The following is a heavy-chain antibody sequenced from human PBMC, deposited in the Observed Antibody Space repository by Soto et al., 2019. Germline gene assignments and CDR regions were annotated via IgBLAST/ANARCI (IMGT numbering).Heavy chain of an antibody. CDR3: ARHLTGDLGRGMDV. V-gene: IGHV5-51*01. D-gene: IGHD7-27*01. CDR2: IFPDDSDI. Sequence: PGESLKISCKGSGYSFTRYWIGWVRQMPGKGLELMGIIFPDDSDIRYSPSFQGQVTISADKSINTAYVQWSSLKASDTAMYYCARHLTGDLGRGMDVWGQGTTVTGS. CDR1: GYSFTRYW. J-gene: IGHJ6*02.